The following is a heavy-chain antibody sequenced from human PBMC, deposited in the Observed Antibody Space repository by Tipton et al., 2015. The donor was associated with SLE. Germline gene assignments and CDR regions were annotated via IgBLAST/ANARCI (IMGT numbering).Heavy chain of an antibody. CDR2: IRYDGSNK. Sequence: GSLRLSCAASGFTFSSYGMHWVRQAPGKGLEWVAFIRYDGSNKYYADSVKGRFTISRDNAKNSLYRQMNSLRAEDTAVYYCAREPVGYSNPVGYWGQRTLVSVSS. CDR3: AREPVGYSNPVGY. CDR1: GFTFSSYG. V-gene: IGHV3-30*02. J-gene: IGHJ4*02. D-gene: IGHD4-11*01.